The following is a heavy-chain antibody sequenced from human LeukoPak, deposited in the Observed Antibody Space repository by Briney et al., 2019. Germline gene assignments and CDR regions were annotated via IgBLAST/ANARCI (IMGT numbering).Heavy chain of an antibody. D-gene: IGHD3-10*01. Sequence: GGSLRLSCAASGFTFSSYSMNWVRQAPGKGLEWVSPISSSSSYIYYADSVKGRFTISRDNAKNSLYLQMNSLRAEDTAVYYCARDVFGTITMVRGVTSYWGQGTLVTVSS. V-gene: IGHV3-21*01. CDR1: GFTFSSYS. CDR3: ARDVFGTITMVRGVTSY. J-gene: IGHJ4*02. CDR2: ISSSSSYI.